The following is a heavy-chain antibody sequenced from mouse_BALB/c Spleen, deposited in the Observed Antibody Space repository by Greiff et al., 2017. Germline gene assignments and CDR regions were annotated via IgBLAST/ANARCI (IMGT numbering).Heavy chain of an antibody. CDR2: ISNGGGST. CDR1: GFTFSSYT. Sequence: EVQGVESGGGLVQPGGSLKLSCAASGFTFSSYTMSWVRQTPEKRLEWVAYISNGGGSTYYPDTVTGRFTISRDNAKNTLYLQMSSLKSEDTAMYYCARQSGDYDAWFAYWGQGTLVTVSA. V-gene: IGHV5-12-2*01. D-gene: IGHD2-4*01. CDR3: ARQSGDYDAWFAY. J-gene: IGHJ3*01.